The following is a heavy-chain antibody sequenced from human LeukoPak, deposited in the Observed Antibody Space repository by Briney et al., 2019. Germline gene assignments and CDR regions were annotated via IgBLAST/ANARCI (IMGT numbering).Heavy chain of an antibody. CDR2: IESKTDGGTT. CDR3: TTYGSGRKFDY. D-gene: IGHD3-10*01. V-gene: IGHV3-15*04. J-gene: IGHJ4*02. Sequence: GGSHRLSCAASGFSFSDAWMSWVRQIPGKGLEWVGRIESKTDGGTTDYAAPVKGRFTISRDDSTNTLYLQMNSVKSEDTAVYYCTTYGSGRKFDYWGQGILVTVSS. CDR1: GFSFSDAW.